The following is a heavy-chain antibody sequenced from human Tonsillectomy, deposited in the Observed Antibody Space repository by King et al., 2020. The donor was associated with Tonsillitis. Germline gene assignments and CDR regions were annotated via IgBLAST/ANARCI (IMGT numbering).Heavy chain of an antibody. Sequence: VQLQQWGAGLLKPSETLSLTCAVYGGSFSGYYWSWIRQPPGKGLEWIGEINHSGSTNYNPSLKSRVPISVDTSKNQVSLKLSSVTAADTAVYYCACQRLIAAAGNYYYYGMDVWGQGTTVTVSS. CDR2: INHSGST. J-gene: IGHJ6*02. V-gene: IGHV4-34*01. CDR3: ACQRLIAAAGNYYYYGMDV. CDR1: GGSFSGYY. D-gene: IGHD6-13*01.